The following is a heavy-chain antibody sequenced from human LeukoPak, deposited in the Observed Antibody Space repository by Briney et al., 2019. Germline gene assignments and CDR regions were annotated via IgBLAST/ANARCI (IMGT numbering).Heavy chain of an antibody. CDR2: ISSSSSYI. J-gene: IGHJ4*02. V-gene: IGHV3-21*01. CDR1: GFTFSTYW. Sequence: PGGSLRLSCSASGFTFSTYWMSWVRQAPGKGLEWVSSISSSSSYIYYADSVKGRFTISRDNAKNSLYLQMNSLRAEDTAVYYCARAVVPAAALDYWGQGTLVTVSS. D-gene: IGHD2-2*01. CDR3: ARAVVPAAALDY.